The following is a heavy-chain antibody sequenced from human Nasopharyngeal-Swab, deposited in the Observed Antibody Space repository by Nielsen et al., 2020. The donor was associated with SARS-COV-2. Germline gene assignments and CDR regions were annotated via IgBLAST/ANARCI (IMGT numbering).Heavy chain of an antibody. CDR3: ARDSSSWNLYYYYYGMDV. D-gene: IGHD6-13*01. V-gene: IGHV3-11*01. CDR1: GFTFSDYY. J-gene: IGHJ6*02. Sequence: GESLKISCAASGFTFSDYYMSWIRQAPGKGLEWVSYISSSGSTIYYADSVKGRFTISRDNAKNSLYLQMNSLRAEDTAAYYCARDSSSWNLYYYYYGMDVWGQGTTVTVSS. CDR2: ISSSGSTI.